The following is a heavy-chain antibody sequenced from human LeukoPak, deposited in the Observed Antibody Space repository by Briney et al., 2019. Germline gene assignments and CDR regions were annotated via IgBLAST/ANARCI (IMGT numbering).Heavy chain of an antibody. V-gene: IGHV3-7*01. CDR1: GFTFSSYW. CDR3: ARDEQQWLDYFDY. Sequence: GGSLRLSCAASGFTFSSYWMSWVRQAPGKGLEWVANIKQDGSEKYYVDSVKGRFTISRDNAKNSLYLQMNSLRAEDTAVNYCARDEQQWLDYFDYWGQGTLVTVSS. J-gene: IGHJ4*02. CDR2: IKQDGSEK. D-gene: IGHD6-19*01.